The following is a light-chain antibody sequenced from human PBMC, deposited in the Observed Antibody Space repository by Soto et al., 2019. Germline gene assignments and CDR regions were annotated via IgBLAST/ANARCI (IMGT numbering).Light chain of an antibody. CDR2: GAS. CDR3: QHYGSSPRT. J-gene: IGKJ1*01. CDR1: QSVSSSY. V-gene: IGKV3-20*01. Sequence: EIVLTQSPGTLPLSPGERATLSCRASQSVSSSYLAWYQQKPGQAPRLLIYGASSRATGIPDRFSGSGSGTDFTLTISRLEPDDFAVYYCQHYGSSPRTFGQGTKVAIK.